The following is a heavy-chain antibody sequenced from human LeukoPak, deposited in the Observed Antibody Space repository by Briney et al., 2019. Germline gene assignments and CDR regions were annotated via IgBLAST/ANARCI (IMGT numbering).Heavy chain of an antibody. J-gene: IGHJ6*01. CDR2: ISGSGGST. CDR1: GFTFSSYA. D-gene: IGHD4-11*01. V-gene: IGHV3-23*01. Sequence: GGSLILSCAAAGFTFSSYAMSWVRQPPGKGLEWVSAISGSGGSTYYADSVKGRLTISRDNSKNTLYLQTNSLRAEDTAVYYCAKYKVTVPTGYYYYGMDVWGQGTTVTASS. CDR3: AKYKVTVPTGYYYYGMDV.